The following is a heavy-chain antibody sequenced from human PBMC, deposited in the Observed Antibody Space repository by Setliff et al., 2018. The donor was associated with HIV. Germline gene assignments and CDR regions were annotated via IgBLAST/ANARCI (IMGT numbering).Heavy chain of an antibody. CDR3: AKDNLYGGNSAVFDY. CDR2: ISSGITYI. D-gene: IGHD4-17*01. CDR1: GFTFSTYT. Sequence: PGGSLRLSCAASGFTFSTYTMNWVRQAPGKGLEWVSSISSGITYIYYADSVKGRFTISRDNSKNTLYLQMNSLRAEDTAVYYCAKDNLYGGNSAVFDYWGQGTLVTVSS. J-gene: IGHJ4*02. V-gene: IGHV3-21*01.